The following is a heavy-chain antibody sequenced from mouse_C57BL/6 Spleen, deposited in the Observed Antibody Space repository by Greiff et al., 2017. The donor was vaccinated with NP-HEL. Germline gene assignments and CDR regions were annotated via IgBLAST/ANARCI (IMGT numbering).Heavy chain of an antibody. Sequence: EVQLQQSGPELVKPGASVKISCKASGYTFTDYYMNWVKQSHGKSLEWIGDINPNNGGTSYNQKFKGKATLTVDKSSSTAYMELRSLTSEDSAVYYCAPYGSSPYYYAMDYWGQGTSVTVSS. J-gene: IGHJ4*01. D-gene: IGHD1-1*01. V-gene: IGHV1-26*01. CDR3: APYGSSPYYYAMDY. CDR2: INPNNGGT. CDR1: GYTFTDYY.